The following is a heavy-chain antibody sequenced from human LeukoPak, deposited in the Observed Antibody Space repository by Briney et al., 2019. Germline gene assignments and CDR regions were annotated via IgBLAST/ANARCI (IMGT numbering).Heavy chain of an antibody. CDR1: GDSLVSGHY. D-gene: IGHD3-22*01. V-gene: IGHV4-38-2*02. CDR2: VYHSGSI. Sequence: SETLSLTCTVSGDSLVSGHYWGWIRQPPGQGLEWVGSVYHSGSIYYNPSLKSRVIMSVDTSKNQFSLKLSSLTAADTAIYYRAREIYYDSSAYDYWGQGTLVTASS. CDR3: AREIYYDSSAYDY. J-gene: IGHJ4*02.